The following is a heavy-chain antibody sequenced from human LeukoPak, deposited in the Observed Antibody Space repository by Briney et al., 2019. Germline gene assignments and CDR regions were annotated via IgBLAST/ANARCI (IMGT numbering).Heavy chain of an antibody. CDR1: GFTFSSYG. D-gene: IGHD2-15*01. Sequence: GSLRLSCAASGFTFSSYGMHWVRQAPGKGLEWVAVISYDGSNKYYADSVKGRFTISRDNSKNTLYLQMNSLRAEDTAVYYCAKSLRELGYCSGDSCYGLYYYYYMDVWGKGTTVTISS. J-gene: IGHJ6*03. V-gene: IGHV3-30*18. CDR2: ISYDGSNK. CDR3: AKSLRELGYCSGDSCYGLYYYYYMDV.